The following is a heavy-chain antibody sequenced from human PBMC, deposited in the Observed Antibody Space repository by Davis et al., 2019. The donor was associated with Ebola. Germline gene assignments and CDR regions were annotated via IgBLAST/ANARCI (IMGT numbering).Heavy chain of an antibody. J-gene: IGHJ4*02. CDR3: ARGKTGLRLGELSLPFDY. CDR2: INPSGGST. V-gene: IGHV1-46*01. CDR1: GYTFTSYY. Sequence: AASVKVSCKASGYTFTSYYMHWVRQAPGQGLEWMGIINPSGGSTSYAQKFQGRVTMTRDTSTSTVYMELSSLRSEDTAVYYCARGKTGLRLGELSLPFDYWGQGTLVTVSS. D-gene: IGHD3-16*02.